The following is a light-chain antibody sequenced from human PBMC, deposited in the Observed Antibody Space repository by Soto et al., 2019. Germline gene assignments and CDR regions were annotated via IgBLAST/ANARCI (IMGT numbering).Light chain of an antibody. Sequence: EIVMTQSPATLSVSPGERASLSCMASENVRTFVDWYQQKPGQAPRLLIYGASNRATGIPARFSGSGSGTDFTLTISNLEPEDFAVYYCQQHSHWPPWTFGQGTKVDIK. J-gene: IGKJ1*01. CDR3: QQHSHWPPWT. CDR2: GAS. V-gene: IGKV3-11*01. CDR1: ENVRTF.